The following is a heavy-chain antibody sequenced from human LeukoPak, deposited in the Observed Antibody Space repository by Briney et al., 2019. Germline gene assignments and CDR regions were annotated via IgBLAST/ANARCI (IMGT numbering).Heavy chain of an antibody. Sequence: QPGGFLRLSCAASGFILSSQWMSWVRQAPGKGLEWVANIKYDGSEIYYVDSVKGRFTISRDNAKNSLYLQMNSLRAEDTAVYYCAREGPGDRCGGDCYSTFDYWGQGTLVTVSS. D-gene: IGHD2-21*01. CDR2: IKYDGSEI. CDR1: GFILSSQW. CDR3: AREGPGDRCGGDCYSTFDY. J-gene: IGHJ4*02. V-gene: IGHV3-7*01.